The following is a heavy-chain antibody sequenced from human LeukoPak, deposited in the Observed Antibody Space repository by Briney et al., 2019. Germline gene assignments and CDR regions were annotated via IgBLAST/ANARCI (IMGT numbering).Heavy chain of an antibody. J-gene: IGHJ4*02. Sequence: GGSLRLSCTASGFTFGDYAVTWVRQAPGKGLEWVGFIASETYGGTAEHAASVKGRFTISRDDSNSIAYLQMNSLKTEDTAVYYCTRDQTPYYWGQGTLVTVSS. V-gene: IGHV3-49*04. CDR2: IASETYGGTA. CDR3: TRDQTPYY. CDR1: GFTFGDYA.